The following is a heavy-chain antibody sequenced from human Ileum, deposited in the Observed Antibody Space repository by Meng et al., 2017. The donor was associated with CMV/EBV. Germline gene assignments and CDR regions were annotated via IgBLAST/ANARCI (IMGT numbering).Heavy chain of an antibody. Sequence: CTVPGASTSSSRYYWCWIRQPPGKGLEWIGEINHSGSTNYNPSLKSRVTISVDTSKNQFSLNLSSVTAADTAVYYCARESPKRPTSPNYTIFGVVIIVRAFDIWGQGTMVTVSS. V-gene: IGHV4-39*07. CDR2: INHSGST. D-gene: IGHD3-3*01. J-gene: IGHJ3*02. CDR1: GASTSSSRYY. CDR3: ARESPKRPTSPNYTIFGVVIIVRAFDI.